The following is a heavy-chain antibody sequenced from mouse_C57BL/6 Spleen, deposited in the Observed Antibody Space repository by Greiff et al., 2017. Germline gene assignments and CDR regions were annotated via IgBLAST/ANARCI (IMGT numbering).Heavy chain of an antibody. Sequence: QVQLQQPGAELVKPGASVKMSCKASGYTFTSYWLTWVKQRPGQGLEWIGDIFPGSGSTNYNEKFKRKATLSVDTSSSTAYMQLSSLTSEDSAVYYCARYDRSYGSSIDYWGQGTTLTVSS. J-gene: IGHJ2*01. D-gene: IGHD1-1*01. V-gene: IGHV1-55*01. CDR1: GYTFTSYW. CDR3: ARYDRSYGSSIDY. CDR2: IFPGSGST.